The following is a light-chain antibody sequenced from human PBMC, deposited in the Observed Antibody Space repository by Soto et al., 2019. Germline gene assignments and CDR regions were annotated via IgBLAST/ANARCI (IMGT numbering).Light chain of an antibody. CDR1: QSVVSSY. J-gene: IGKJ1*01. Sequence: EVVLTQSPGTLSLSPGERVTLSCRASQSVVSSYLAWYQQKPGRAPRLLFYSASSRATGIPDRFRGSGSGTDFTLTISRLEPEDFAVYYCHHFGSLPETFGQGTNVE. CDR2: SAS. CDR3: HHFGSLPET. V-gene: IGKV3-20*01.